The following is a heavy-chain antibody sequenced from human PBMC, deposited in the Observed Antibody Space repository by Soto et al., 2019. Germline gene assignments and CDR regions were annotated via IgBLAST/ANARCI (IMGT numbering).Heavy chain of an antibody. V-gene: IGHV1-18*01. CDR3: ASGEVVPAAIEVAEMDY. CDR1: GYTFTSYG. D-gene: IGHD2-2*02. J-gene: IGHJ4*01. CDR2: ISAYNGNT. Sequence: ASVKVSCKASGYTFTSYGISWVRQAPGQGLEWMGWISAYNGNTNYAQKLQGRVTMTTDTSTSTAYMELRSLRSDDTAVYYCASGEVVPAAIEVAEMDYWGHGTLVTVSS.